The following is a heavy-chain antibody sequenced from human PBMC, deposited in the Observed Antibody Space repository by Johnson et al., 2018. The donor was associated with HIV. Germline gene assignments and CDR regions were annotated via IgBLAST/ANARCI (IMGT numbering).Heavy chain of an antibody. CDR2: ISYDGSNK. J-gene: IGHJ3*02. V-gene: IGHV3-30-3*01. CDR1: GFTFSSYA. Sequence: QVQLVESGGGVVQPGGSLRLSCAASGFTFSSYAMHWVRQAPGKGLEWVAVISYDGSNKYYADSVKGRFTISRDNSKNTLYLQMNSLRAEETAVYYCARDVMYYYDSSGYSGAFDIWGQGTMVTVSS. CDR3: ARDVMYYYDSSGYSGAFDI. D-gene: IGHD3-22*01.